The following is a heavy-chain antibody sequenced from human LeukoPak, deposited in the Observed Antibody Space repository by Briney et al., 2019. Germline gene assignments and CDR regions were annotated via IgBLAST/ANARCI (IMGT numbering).Heavy chain of an antibody. J-gene: IGHJ6*02. D-gene: IGHD5-18*01. CDR1: GFTFNTYG. CDR3: ARERSEAVGYKWIQAWQKYYGMDV. Sequence: HPGGSLRLSCAASGFTFNTYGMHWVRQPPGKGLEWVAVIAHDGANKFYVDSMKGRFTISRDNSKNILYLQMNSLRPQDTAVYYCARERSEAVGYKWIQAWQKYYGMDVWGQGTVVIVSS. V-gene: IGHV3-30*19. CDR2: IAHDGANK.